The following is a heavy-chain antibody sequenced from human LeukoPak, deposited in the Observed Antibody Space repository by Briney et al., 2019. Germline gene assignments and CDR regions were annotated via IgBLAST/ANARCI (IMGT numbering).Heavy chain of an antibody. D-gene: IGHD3/OR15-3a*01. V-gene: IGHV3-21*01. Sequence: PGGSLRLSCAASGFTFSSYSMNWARQAPGKGLEWVSSISSSSSYIYYADSVKGRFTISRDNAKNSLYLQMNSLRAEDTAVYYCAKGDWLSYFDYWGQGTLVTVSS. J-gene: IGHJ4*02. CDR2: ISSSSSYI. CDR1: GFTFSSYS. CDR3: AKGDWLSYFDY.